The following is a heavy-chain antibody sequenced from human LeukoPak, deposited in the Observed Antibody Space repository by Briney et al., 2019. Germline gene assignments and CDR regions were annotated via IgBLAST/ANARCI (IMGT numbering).Heavy chain of an antibody. D-gene: IGHD3-10*01. CDR1: GYTFTGYY. V-gene: IGHV1-2*06. CDR3: ARDSAALYYYYYYYMDV. J-gene: IGHJ6*03. Sequence: ASVKVSCKASGYTFTGYYMHWVRQAPGQGLEWMGRINPNSGGTNYAQKFQGRVTMTRDTSISTAYMELSRLRSDGTAVYYCARDSAALYYYYYYYMDVWGKGTTVTVSS. CDR2: INPNSGGT.